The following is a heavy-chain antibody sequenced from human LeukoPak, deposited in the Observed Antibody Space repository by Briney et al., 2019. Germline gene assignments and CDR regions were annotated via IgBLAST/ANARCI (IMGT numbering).Heavy chain of an antibody. D-gene: IGHD5-18*01. CDR2: IISSGGVT. Sequence: SGGSLRLSCAASGFPFSSYAMSWVRQAPGKGLEWVSSIISSGGVTYYADSVKGRFTISRDNSKNTVYLQMDSLRAEDSAVYYCAKNAGYSYGLYYFDHWGQGTLVTVSS. V-gene: IGHV3-23*01. CDR1: GFPFSSYA. CDR3: AKNAGYSYGLYYFDH. J-gene: IGHJ4*02.